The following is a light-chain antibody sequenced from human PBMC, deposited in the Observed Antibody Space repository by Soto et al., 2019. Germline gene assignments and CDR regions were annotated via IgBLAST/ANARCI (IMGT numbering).Light chain of an antibody. CDR1: QSVSGY. Sequence: EIVLTQSPATLSLSPGHRATLSCRASQSVSGYLAWYQQKPGQAPRLLIYDASNRATGIPARVSGSGSGTDFSLTIASLAPEDFAVYYCQERSNWPCTFGGGTKVEI. CDR2: DAS. V-gene: IGKV3-11*01. J-gene: IGKJ4*01. CDR3: QERSNWPCT.